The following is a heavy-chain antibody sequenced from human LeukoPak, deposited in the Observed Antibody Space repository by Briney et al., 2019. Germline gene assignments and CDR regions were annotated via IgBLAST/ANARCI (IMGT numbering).Heavy chain of an antibody. Sequence: ASVKVSCKASGYTCTGYYMHWVRQAPGQGLEWMGWINPNSGGTNYAQKFQGRVTMTRDTSISTAYMELSRLRSDDTAVYYCASDYDYGDYVLDYWGQGTLVTVSS. V-gene: IGHV1-2*02. J-gene: IGHJ4*02. D-gene: IGHD4-17*01. CDR1: GYTCTGYY. CDR2: INPNSGGT. CDR3: ASDYDYGDYVLDY.